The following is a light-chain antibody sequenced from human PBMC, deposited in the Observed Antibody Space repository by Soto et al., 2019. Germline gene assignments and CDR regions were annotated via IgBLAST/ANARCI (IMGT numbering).Light chain of an antibody. CDR1: SSDVGGYNY. J-gene: IGLJ1*01. CDR2: DVS. V-gene: IGLV2-14*01. Sequence: QSALTQPASVSGSPGQSITISCTGTSSDVGGYNYVSWYQQHPGKAPKLMIYDVSNRPSGVSNRFSGSKSANTASLTISGPKAEDEADYYCSSYTSSSTRVFGTGTKLTVL. CDR3: SSYTSSSTRV.